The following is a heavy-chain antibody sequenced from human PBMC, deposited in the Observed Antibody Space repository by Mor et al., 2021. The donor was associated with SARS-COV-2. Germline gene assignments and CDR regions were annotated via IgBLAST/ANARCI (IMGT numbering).Heavy chain of an antibody. CDR3: ARGNWFDP. V-gene: IGHV1-2*02. J-gene: IGHJ5*02. Sequence: FQGRVTMTRDTSISTAYMELSRLRSDDTAVYYCARGNWFDPWGQGTLVTVSS.